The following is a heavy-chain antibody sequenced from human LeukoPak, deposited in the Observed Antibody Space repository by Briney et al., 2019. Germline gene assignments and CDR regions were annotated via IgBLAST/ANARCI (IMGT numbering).Heavy chain of an antibody. D-gene: IGHD3-3*01. Sequence: PGGSLRLSCAASGFTFSSYSMDWVGQAPGKGLEWVSSISSSSSYIYYADSVKGRFTISRDNAKNSLYLQMNSLRAEDTAVYYCARHWREDYDFWSGYFNWFDPWGQGTLVTVSS. CDR3: ARHWREDYDFWSGYFNWFDP. V-gene: IGHV3-21*01. CDR2: ISSSSSYI. J-gene: IGHJ5*02. CDR1: GFTFSSYS.